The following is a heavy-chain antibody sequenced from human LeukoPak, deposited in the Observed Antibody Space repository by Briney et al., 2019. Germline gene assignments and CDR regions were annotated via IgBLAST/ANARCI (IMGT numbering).Heavy chain of an antibody. V-gene: IGHV3-30*03. J-gene: IGHJ4*02. CDR3: ATQDGYDNSGHYGY. CDR2: ISYDGSNK. CDR1: GFSFSNFG. D-gene: IGHD3-22*01. Sequence: GGSLRLSCAASGFSFSNFGMHWVHQAPGKGLEWVAVISYDGSNKYFADSVKGRFTISRDNSKNTLYLQMNSLRAEDTAVYYCATQDGYDNSGHYGYWGQGTLVTVSS.